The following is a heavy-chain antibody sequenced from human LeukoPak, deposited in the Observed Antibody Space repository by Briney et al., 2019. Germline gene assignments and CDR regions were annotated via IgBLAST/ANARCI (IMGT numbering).Heavy chain of an antibody. V-gene: IGHV1-69*05. CDR3: AREPIKQLWFRVAGTSDAFDI. CDR2: IIPIFGTA. CDR1: GGTFSSYA. J-gene: IGHJ3*02. Sequence: AASVKVSCKASGGTFSSYAISWVRQAPGQGLEWMGRIIPIFGTANYAQKFQGRVTITTDESTSTAYMELSSLRSEVTAVYYCAREPIKQLWFRVAGTSDAFDIWGQGTMVTVSS. D-gene: IGHD5-18*01.